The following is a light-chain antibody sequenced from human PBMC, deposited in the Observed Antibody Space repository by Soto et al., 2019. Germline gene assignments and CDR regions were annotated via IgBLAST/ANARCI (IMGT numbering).Light chain of an antibody. J-gene: IGKJ4*01. CDR2: GAS. Sequence: EIVMTQSPATLSVSPGERATLSCRASQSVSSDLAWYQQKPGQAPRLLIYGASTRATGIPGRFSGSGSGTEFTLAISSLQSEDFAVYYCQPYNNWPPLTFGGGTKVEIQ. V-gene: IGKV3-15*01. CDR1: QSVSSD. CDR3: QPYNNWPPLT.